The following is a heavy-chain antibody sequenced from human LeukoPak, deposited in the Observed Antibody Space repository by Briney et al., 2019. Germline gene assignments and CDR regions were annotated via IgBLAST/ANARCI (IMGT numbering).Heavy chain of an antibody. CDR1: GGSISSYY. V-gene: IGHV4-59*12. CDR3: ARDRGLMVGIDY. D-gene: IGHD2-8*01. J-gene: IGHJ4*02. Sequence: SETLSLTCTVSGGSISSYYWSWIRQPPGKGLEWIGYIYYSGSTNYNPSLKSRVTISVDTSKNQFSLKLSSVTAADTAVYYCARDRGLMVGIDYWGQGTLVTVSS. CDR2: IYYSGST.